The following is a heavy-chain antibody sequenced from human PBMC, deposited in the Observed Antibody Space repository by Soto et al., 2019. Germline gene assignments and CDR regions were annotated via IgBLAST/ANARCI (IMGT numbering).Heavy chain of an antibody. J-gene: IGHJ6*02. CDR2: IVSIFDTA. CDR3: ARYRHCSGGSCHYYSNMDV. Sequence: QVQLVQSGAEVKKPGSSVKVSCKTSGGTFSSYGISWVRQAPGQGLEWMGGIVSIFDTAKYAQKFQGRVTITADEFTSTAYMELSSLRSEDTAVYYCARYRHCSGGSCHYYSNMDVWGQGTTVTVSS. CDR1: GGTFSSYG. V-gene: IGHV1-69*12. D-gene: IGHD2-15*01.